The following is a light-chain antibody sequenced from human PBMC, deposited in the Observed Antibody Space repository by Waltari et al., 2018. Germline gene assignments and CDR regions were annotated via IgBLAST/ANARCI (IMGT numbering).Light chain of an antibody. CDR2: DAS. J-gene: IGKJ5*01. CDR1: QSVTSN. V-gene: IGKV3-15*01. Sequence: IVLTQSPATLSVSPGERAIISCRASQSVTSNLAWYQQKPGQAPRLLIYDASTRATSIPARFRGSGSGTEFTLTISSLQSEDSTTYYCQQYNRWPPITFGQGTRLEIK. CDR3: QQYNRWPPIT.